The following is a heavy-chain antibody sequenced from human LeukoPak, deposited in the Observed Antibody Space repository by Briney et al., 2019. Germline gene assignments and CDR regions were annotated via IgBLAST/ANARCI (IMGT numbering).Heavy chain of an antibody. CDR3: ARLAITMIVGGDLNWFDP. CDR2: INPSGGST. J-gene: IGHJ5*02. CDR1: GYTFTSYY. Sequence: GASVKVSCKASGYTFTSYYMHWVRQAPGQGLEWMGIINPSGGSTSYAQKFQGRVTMTRDTSTSTVYMELSSLRSEDTAVYYCARLAITMIVGGDLNWFDPWGQGTLVTVSS. D-gene: IGHD3-22*01. V-gene: IGHV1-46*01.